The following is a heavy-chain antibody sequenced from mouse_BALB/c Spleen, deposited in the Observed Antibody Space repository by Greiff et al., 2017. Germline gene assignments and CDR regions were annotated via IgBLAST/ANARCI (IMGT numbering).Heavy chain of an antibody. V-gene: IGHV1S135*01. J-gene: IGHJ4*01. Sequence: EVQLQQSGPELMKPGASVKISCKASGYSFTSYYMHWVKQSHGKSLEWIGYIDPFNGGTSYNQKFKGKATLTVDKSSSTAYMQLKSLTSEDSAVYYCARSFYAMDYWGQGTSVTVSS. CDR1: GYSFTSYY. CDR3: ARSFYAMDY. CDR2: IDPFNGGT.